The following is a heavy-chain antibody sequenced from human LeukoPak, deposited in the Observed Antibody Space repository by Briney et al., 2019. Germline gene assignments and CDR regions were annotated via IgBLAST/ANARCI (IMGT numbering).Heavy chain of an antibody. CDR2: IHEDGKNP. J-gene: IGHJ4*02. Sequence: GGSLRLSCAASGFTFSTYWMQWVRQAPGKGPVWVSRIHEDGKNPKYADSVEGRFTISRDNGKNTLYLQMNSLRAEDTAVYYCAREASGSDNYYSDFWGQGTLVTVSS. V-gene: IGHV3-74*01. D-gene: IGHD3-10*01. CDR1: GFTFSTYW. CDR3: AREASGSDNYYSDF.